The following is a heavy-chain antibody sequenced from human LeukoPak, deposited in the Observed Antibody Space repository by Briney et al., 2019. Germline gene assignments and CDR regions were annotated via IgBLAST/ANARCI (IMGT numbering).Heavy chain of an antibody. CDR1: GFTFSNYE. CDR2: ISSSGSTI. D-gene: IGHD3-22*01. Sequence: GGSLRLSCAASGFTFSNYEMNWVRQAPGKGLEWASYISSSGSTIYYADSVKGQFTISRDNAKKSLYLQMNSLRAEDTGVYYCATSGYYFEYWGQGTLVTVSS. J-gene: IGHJ4*02. V-gene: IGHV3-48*03. CDR3: ATSGYYFEY.